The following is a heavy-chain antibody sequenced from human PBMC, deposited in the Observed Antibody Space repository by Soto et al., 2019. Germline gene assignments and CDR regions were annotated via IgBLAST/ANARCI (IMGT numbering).Heavy chain of an antibody. D-gene: IGHD1-26*01. CDR1: GYSFSSYW. V-gene: IGHV5-10-1*01. J-gene: IGHJ6*01. Sequence: GESLKISCKGSGYSFSSYWISWVRQMPGKGLEWMGRIDPSDSYTKYSPSFQGHVTISADKSISTAYLQWSSLKASDTAVYYCATNGTYHPNYYYAMDVWGQGTTVTVSS. CDR3: ATNGTYHPNYYYAMDV. CDR2: IDPSDSYT.